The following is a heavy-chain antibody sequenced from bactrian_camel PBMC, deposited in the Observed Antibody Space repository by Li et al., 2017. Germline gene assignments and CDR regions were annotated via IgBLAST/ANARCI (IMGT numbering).Heavy chain of an antibody. CDR2: IRPDGST. Sequence: HVQLVESGGGSVQAGGSLRLSCTAPGFDFNTCDMSWYRQVAGKRREWVSSIRPDGSTNYTDSVKGRFTISKDKAKNTLYLQMTNLRIDDTAMYYCTKDLSYGTWDWTRSTRGLGTQVTVS. CDR1: GFDFNTCD. CDR3: TKDLSYGTWDWTRST. V-gene: IGHV3S9*01. J-gene: IGHJ4*01. D-gene: IGHD3*01.